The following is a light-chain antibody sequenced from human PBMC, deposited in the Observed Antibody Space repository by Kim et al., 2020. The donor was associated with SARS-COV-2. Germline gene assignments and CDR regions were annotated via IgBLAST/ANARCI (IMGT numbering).Light chain of an antibody. CDR3: QTWDSNNDHRV. J-gene: IGLJ3*02. V-gene: IGLV3-21*04. CDR1: NIVSRK. CDR2: YNN. Sequence: APGMTARITCGGNNIVSRKVHWYQQKPGQAPVLVMYYNNDRPSGIPERVSGSNSENTATLTISRVEAGDEADYYCQTWDSNNDHRVFGGGTQLTVL.